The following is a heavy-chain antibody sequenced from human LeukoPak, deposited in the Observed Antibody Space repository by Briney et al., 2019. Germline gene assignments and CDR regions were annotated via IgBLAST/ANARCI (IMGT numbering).Heavy chain of an antibody. CDR3: ARDHCSGGGCSPNHHWYFDL. V-gene: IGHV4-4*02. J-gene: IGHJ2*01. CDR2: IFHSGST. Sequence: PSGTLSLTCAVSGGSISSSNWWSWVRQPPGKGLEWIGEIFHSGSTNYNPSLKSRVTISVDKSKNQFSLKLSSVTAADTAVYYCARDHCSGGGCSPNHHWYFDLWGRGTLVTVSS. D-gene: IGHD2-15*01. CDR1: GGSISSSNW.